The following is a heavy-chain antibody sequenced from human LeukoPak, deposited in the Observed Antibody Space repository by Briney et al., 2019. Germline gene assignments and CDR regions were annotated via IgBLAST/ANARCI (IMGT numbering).Heavy chain of an antibody. D-gene: IGHD5-18*01. Sequence: GGSLRLSCAASGFIFSSYWMSWVRQAPGKGLEWVANIKQDGSEKYYVDSVKGRFTISRDNSKNTLYLQMNSLRAEDTAVYYCAREGRGYSYGSPFYYFDYWGQGTLVTVSS. CDR3: AREGRGYSYGSPFYYFDY. J-gene: IGHJ4*02. CDR2: IKQDGSEK. CDR1: GFIFSSYW. V-gene: IGHV3-7*01.